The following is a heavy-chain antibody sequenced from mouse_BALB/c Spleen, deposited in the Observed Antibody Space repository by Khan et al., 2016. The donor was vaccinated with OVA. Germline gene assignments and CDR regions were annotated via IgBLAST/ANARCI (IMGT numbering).Heavy chain of an antibody. Sequence: EVELVESGGGLVKPGGSLKLSCAASGFTFSSYAMSWVRQSPEKRLEWVAEISSGGSYTYYPDTLTGRFTISRDNAKNTLYLEMSSPRSEDTAMYYCARASYTYGSSPWFFDYWGQGTTLTVSS. CDR2: ISSGGSYT. D-gene: IGHD1-1*01. V-gene: IGHV5-9-4*01. CDR3: ARASYTYGSSPWFFDY. CDR1: GFTFSSYA. J-gene: IGHJ2*01.